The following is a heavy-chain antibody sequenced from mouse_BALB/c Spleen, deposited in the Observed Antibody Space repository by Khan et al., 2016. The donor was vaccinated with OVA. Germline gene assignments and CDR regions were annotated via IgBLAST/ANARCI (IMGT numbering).Heavy chain of an antibody. CDR3: ATSYFYGYYFDY. J-gene: IGHJ2*01. CDR2: ISGDSNTN. V-gene: IGHV5-17*02. Sequence: EVELVESGGGLVQPGRSQKLSCAASGFTFNSYGMHWVRQAPEKGLEWVAYISGDSNTNYYADTVKGRFTISRDNPKNTLFLQMTSLMSEDTAMYYCATSYFYGYYFDYWGPGTTLTVS. CDR1: GFTFNSYG. D-gene: IGHD1-1*01.